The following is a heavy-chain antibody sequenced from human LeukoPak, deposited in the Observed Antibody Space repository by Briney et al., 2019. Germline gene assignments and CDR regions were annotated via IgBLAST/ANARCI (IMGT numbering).Heavy chain of an antibody. CDR3: ARGFKHYYDSSGQALDY. J-gene: IGHJ4*02. CDR2: ISSSSSTI. Sequence: GGSLRLSCAASGFTFSSYSMNWVRQAPGKGLEWVSYISSSSSTIYYADSVKGRFTISRDNAKNSLHPQMNSLRAEDTAVYYCARGFKHYYDSSGQALDYWGQGTLVTVSS. V-gene: IGHV3-48*04. CDR1: GFTFSSYS. D-gene: IGHD3-22*01.